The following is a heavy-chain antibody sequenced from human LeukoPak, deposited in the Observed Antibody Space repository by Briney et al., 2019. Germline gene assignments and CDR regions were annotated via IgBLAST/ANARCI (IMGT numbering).Heavy chain of an antibody. CDR2: IYYTET. CDR1: GGSVSDYY. J-gene: IGHJ4*02. CDR3: ATRKLGNDY. V-gene: IGHV4-59*02. D-gene: IGHD7-27*01. Sequence: SETLSLTCTVSGGSVSDYYWSWIRQSPGKGLEWIGYIYYTETRYNPSLKSRVTISAETSKNQFSLKLYSVTAADTAVYYCATRKLGNDYWGQGTRVSVSS.